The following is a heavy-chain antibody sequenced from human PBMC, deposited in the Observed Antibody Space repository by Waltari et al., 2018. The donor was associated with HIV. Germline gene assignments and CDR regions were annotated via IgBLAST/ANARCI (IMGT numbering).Heavy chain of an antibody. D-gene: IGHD2-15*01. Sequence: EIELVQSGPEVKKPGESLKISCTVSGSTFTNYWIGWVRQVPGKGLEWRGNSHPVDPDTTNNPALQGQVIISADKAINAAYLQWRSQNASDGAIYYCAKDEGRRWTSDYGGQGTRVIVSS. V-gene: IGHV5-51*01. CDR2: SHPVDPDT. CDR3: AKDEGRRWTSDY. CDR1: GSTFTNYW. J-gene: IGHJ4*02.